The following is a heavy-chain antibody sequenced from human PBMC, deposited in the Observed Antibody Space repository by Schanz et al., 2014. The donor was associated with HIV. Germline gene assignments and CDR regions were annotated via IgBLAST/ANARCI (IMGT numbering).Heavy chain of an antibody. D-gene: IGHD3-22*01. V-gene: IGHV3-23*01. CDR2: LSGSGGNT. CDR1: GFTFSSYA. CDR3: ARQYYYDSSGYYPFFDY. Sequence: EVQLLESGGGLVQPGGSLRLSCAASGFTFSSYAMSWVRQAPGKGLEWVSALSGSGGNTYYADSVKGRFTISRDNSRNTLYLQMNSLRAEDTAVYYCARQYYYDSSGYYPFFDYWGQGTLVTVSS. J-gene: IGHJ4*02.